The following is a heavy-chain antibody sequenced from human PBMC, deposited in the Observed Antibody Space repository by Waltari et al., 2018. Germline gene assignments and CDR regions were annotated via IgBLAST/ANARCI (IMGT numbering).Heavy chain of an antibody. CDR1: GFPFSRLW. CDR2: IKQDGSEI. V-gene: IGHV3-7*01. Sequence: EVQLVESGGGLVQPGGSLRLSCAVSGFPFSRLWMSWFRQAPGKGLEWVANIKQDGSEIYYVDSVKGRFTISRDNAKNSLYLQMNSLTTEDTAVYYCAGGGGFLCDIWGQGTLVTVSS. D-gene: IGHD3-3*01. J-gene: IGHJ3*02. CDR3: AGGGGFLCDI.